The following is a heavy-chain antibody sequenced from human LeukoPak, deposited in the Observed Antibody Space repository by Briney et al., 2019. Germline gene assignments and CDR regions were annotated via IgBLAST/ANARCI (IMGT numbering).Heavy chain of an antibody. Sequence: GGSLGLSCAASGFTFSSYAMHWVRQAPGKGLEWVAVISYDGSNKYYADSVKGRFTISRDNSKNTLYLQMNSLRAEDTAVYYCARDRDSRGYYYPYWGQGTLVTVSS. D-gene: IGHD3-22*01. CDR3: ARDRDSRGYYYPY. J-gene: IGHJ4*02. V-gene: IGHV3-30-3*01. CDR1: GFTFSSYA. CDR2: ISYDGSNK.